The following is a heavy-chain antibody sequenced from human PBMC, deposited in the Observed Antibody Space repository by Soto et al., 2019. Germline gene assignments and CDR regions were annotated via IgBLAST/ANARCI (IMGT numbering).Heavy chain of an antibody. Sequence: WIRQPPGKGLEWIGYVYYTGRTNYIPSLKSRVTMSVDMSRNQFSLRLSSVTAADTAVYYCATVDSRVDYWGHGTLVTVSS. V-gene: IGHV4-59*01. CDR2: VYYTGRT. D-gene: IGHD3-9*01. CDR3: ATVDSRVDY. J-gene: IGHJ4*01.